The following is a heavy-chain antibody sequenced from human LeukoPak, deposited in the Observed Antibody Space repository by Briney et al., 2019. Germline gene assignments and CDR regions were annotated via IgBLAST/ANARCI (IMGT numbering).Heavy chain of an antibody. CDR3: AKDRPGFRGLIIFNWFDP. D-gene: IGHD3-10*01. CDR2: IWYDGSNK. V-gene: IGHV3-33*06. Sequence: QPGRSLRLSCAASGFTFSSYGMHWVRQAPGKGLEWVAVIWYDGSNKYYADSVKGRFTISRDNSKNTLYLQMNSLRAEDTAIYYCAKDRPGFRGLIIFNWFDPWGQGTLVTVSS. CDR1: GFTFSSYG. J-gene: IGHJ5*02.